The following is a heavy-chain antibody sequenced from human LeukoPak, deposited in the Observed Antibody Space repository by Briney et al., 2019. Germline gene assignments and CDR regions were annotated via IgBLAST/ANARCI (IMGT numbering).Heavy chain of an antibody. CDR1: GDSVSSNSAA. CDR2: TYYRSMWYN. D-gene: IGHD3-22*01. Sequence: SQTLSLTCAISGDSVSSNSAAWNWIRQSPSRGLEWLGRTYYRSMWYNDYAVSVKSRITINPDTSKNQFSLQLNSVTPEDTAVYYCARGRRYYDSSGYQYYYYGMDVWGQGTTVTVSS. CDR3: ARGRRYYDSSGYQYYYYGMDV. J-gene: IGHJ6*02. V-gene: IGHV6-1*01.